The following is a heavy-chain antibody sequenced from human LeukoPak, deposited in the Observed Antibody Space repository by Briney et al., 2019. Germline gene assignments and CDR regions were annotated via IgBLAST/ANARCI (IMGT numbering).Heavy chain of an antibody. Sequence: SHTLSLTCAVYGGSFSVYCWSWIRQPPGKGLECIGEINHSGTNTNNPSLKSRVTISVDTSKNQFSLKLSSVTAADTAVYYCARGGCNYYYMDVWGKGTTVTVSS. J-gene: IGHJ6*03. CDR3: ARGGCNYYYMDV. V-gene: IGHV4-34*01. CDR2: INHSGTN. CDR1: GGSFSVYC.